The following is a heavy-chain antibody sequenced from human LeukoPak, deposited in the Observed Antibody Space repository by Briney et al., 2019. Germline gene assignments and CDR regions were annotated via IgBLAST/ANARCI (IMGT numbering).Heavy chain of an antibody. J-gene: IGHJ5*02. Sequence: PSETLSLTCAVSGGSISGSSYFWGWIRQPPGKGLEWIGSIYYSGNTYYNPSLKSRVTISVDTSKNQFSLKLSSVTAADTAVYYCARARDGHINNWFDPWGQGTLVTVSS. V-gene: IGHV4-39*01. CDR1: GGSISGSSYF. CDR3: ARARDGHINNWFDP. D-gene: IGHD5-24*01. CDR2: IYYSGNT.